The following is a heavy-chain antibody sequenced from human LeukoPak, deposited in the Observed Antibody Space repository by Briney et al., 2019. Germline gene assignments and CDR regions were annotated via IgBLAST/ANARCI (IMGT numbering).Heavy chain of an antibody. Sequence: GGSLRLSCAASGFTFSSYSMNWVRQAPGKGLEWVSSISSSSSSIYYADSVKGRFTISRDNAKNSLYLQMNSLRAEDTAVYYCARELGFGELDFDYWGQGTLVTVSS. CDR2: ISSSSSSI. J-gene: IGHJ4*02. D-gene: IGHD3-10*01. CDR1: GFTFSSYS. CDR3: ARELGFGELDFDY. V-gene: IGHV3-21*01.